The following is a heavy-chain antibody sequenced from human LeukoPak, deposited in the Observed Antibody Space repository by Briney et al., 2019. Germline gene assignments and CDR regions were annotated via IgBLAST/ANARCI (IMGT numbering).Heavy chain of an antibody. D-gene: IGHD3-22*01. Sequence: SVKVSCKASGGTFSSYAISWVRQAPGQGLEWMGGIMPIFGTANYAQKFQGRVTITADESTSTAYMELSSLRSEDTAVYYCASAEYYYDSSGSLAFDYWGQGTLVTVSS. CDR2: IMPIFGTA. J-gene: IGHJ4*02. CDR3: ASAEYYYDSSGSLAFDY. V-gene: IGHV1-69*13. CDR1: GGTFSSYA.